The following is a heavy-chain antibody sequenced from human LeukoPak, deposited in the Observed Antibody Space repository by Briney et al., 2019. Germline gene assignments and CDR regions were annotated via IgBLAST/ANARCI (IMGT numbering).Heavy chain of an antibody. Sequence: SETLSLTCAVYGGSFSGYYWSWIRQPPGKGLEWIGEINHSGRTYYNPSLKSRVTISVDTSKNQFSLNLSSVTAADTAVYYCAGDVVVVPAAIHYGMDVWGQGTTVTVSS. V-gene: IGHV4-34*01. CDR1: GGSFSGYY. CDR3: AGDVVVVPAAIHYGMDV. D-gene: IGHD2-2*01. J-gene: IGHJ6*02. CDR2: INHSGRT.